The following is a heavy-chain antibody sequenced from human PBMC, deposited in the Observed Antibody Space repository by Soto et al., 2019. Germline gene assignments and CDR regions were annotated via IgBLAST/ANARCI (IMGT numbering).Heavy chain of an antibody. Sequence: PVVPRTLAFQASGFPFWDSAVAGVRPAPGKGLEWVSVISGSGVSTYYADSVRGRFTISRDNSQNMVYLQMNSLRPEDTALYYCVKRTHSSENDGSPAWGQGPQVTVSS. CDR3: VKRTHSSENDGSPA. CDR1: GFPFWDSA. D-gene: IGHD3-16*01. J-gene: IGHJ5*02. V-gene: IGHV3-23*01. CDR2: ISGSGVST.